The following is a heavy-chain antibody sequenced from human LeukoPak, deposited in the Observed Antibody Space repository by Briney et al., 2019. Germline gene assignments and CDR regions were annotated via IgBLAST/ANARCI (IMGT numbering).Heavy chain of an antibody. Sequence: GGSLRLSCAASGFTFSSYWMSWVRQAPGKGLEWVSSISSSSSYIYYADSVKGRFTISRDNAKNSLYLQMNSLRAEDTAVYYCARDGYSGSYANWFDPWGQGTLVTVSS. V-gene: IGHV3-21*01. J-gene: IGHJ5*02. CDR2: ISSSSSYI. CDR1: GFTFSSYW. CDR3: ARDGYSGSYANWFDP. D-gene: IGHD1-26*01.